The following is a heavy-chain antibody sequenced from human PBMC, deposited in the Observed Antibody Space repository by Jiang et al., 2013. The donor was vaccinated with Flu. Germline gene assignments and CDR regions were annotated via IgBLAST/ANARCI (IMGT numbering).Heavy chain of an antibody. D-gene: IGHD6-19*01. J-gene: IGHJ3*02. CDR1: GYSFTSYW. Sequence: GAEVKKPGESLKISCKGSGYSFTSYWIGWVRQMPGKGLEWMGIIYPGDSDTRYSPSFQGQVTISADKSISTAYLQWSSLKASDTAMYYCARSASAVAGPDAFDIWGQGTMVTVSS. V-gene: IGHV5-51*03. CDR3: ARSASAVAGPDAFDI. CDR2: IYPGDSDT.